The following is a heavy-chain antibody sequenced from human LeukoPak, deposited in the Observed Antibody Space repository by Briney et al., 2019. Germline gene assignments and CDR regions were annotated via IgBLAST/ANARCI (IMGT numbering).Heavy chain of an antibody. CDR3: ARHRDSRYCSGGSCYNWFDP. V-gene: IGHV4-59*05. J-gene: IGHJ5*02. CDR1: GGSISGCY. D-gene: IGHD2-15*01. Sequence: PSETLSLTCTVSGGSISGCYWSWIRQPLGKGLEWIGSIYYSGSTYYNPSLKSRVTISVDTSRNQFSLKLSSVTAADTAVYYCARHRDSRYCSGGSCYNWFDPWGQGTLVTVSS. CDR2: IYYSGST.